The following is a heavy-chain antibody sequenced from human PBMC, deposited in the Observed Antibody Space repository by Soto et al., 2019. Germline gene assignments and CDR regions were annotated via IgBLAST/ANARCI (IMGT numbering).Heavy chain of an antibody. V-gene: IGHV1-69*01. D-gene: IGHD6-6*01. CDR1: GGTVTNYV. J-gene: IGHJ5*02. Sequence: QVQLVQSGAEVRKPGSSVKVSCKISGGTVTNYVISWLRQAPGQGLEWMGGLIPIFGAANLAQKFQGRVTRTADESTSTVNMELSSLTSEDTAVYYCARGRSSPDFDPWGQGTVVTVSS. CDR2: LIPIFGAA. CDR3: ARGRSSPDFDP.